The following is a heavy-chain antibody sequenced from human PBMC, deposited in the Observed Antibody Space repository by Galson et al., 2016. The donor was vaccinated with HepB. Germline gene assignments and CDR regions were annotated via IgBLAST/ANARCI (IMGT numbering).Heavy chain of an antibody. D-gene: IGHD3-3*01. CDR1: GYTFTHYG. V-gene: IGHV1-18*01. CDR3: AREVGVAGGNYYNFHGMGV. CDR2: INTYNNFK. Sequence: SVKVSCKAFGYTFTHYGVSWVRQAPGQGPEWMGWINTYNNFKYYAQKFQGRVSMTTDTSKNTAYMELRRLKPDDTATYYCAREVGVAGGNYYNFHGMGVWGRGTAVTVSS. J-gene: IGHJ6*02.